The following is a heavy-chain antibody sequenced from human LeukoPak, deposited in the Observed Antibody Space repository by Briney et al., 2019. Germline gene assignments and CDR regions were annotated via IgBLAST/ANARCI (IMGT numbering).Heavy chain of an antibody. D-gene: IGHD5-18*01. V-gene: IGHV4-34*01. CDR2: INHSGST. CDR1: GGSFSGYY. Sequence: SETLSPTCAVYGGSFSGYYWSWIRQPPGKGLEWIGEINHSGSTNYNPSLKSRVTISVDTSKNQFSLKLSSVTAADTAVYYCATNLPGYSYGYWVAWGQGTLVTVSS. J-gene: IGHJ5*02. CDR3: ATNLPGYSYGYWVA.